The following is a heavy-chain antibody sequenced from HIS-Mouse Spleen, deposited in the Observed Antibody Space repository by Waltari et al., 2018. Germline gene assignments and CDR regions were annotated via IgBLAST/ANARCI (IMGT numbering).Heavy chain of an antibody. Sequence: QLQLQESGPGLVKPSATLSLTCTVSGGSISSRSYYWGWIGQPPRKGLEWIGSIYYSGSTYYNPSLKSRVTISVDTSKNQFSLKLSSVTAADTAVYYCAREIPYSSSWYDWYFDLWGRGTLVTVSS. J-gene: IGHJ2*01. V-gene: IGHV4-39*07. D-gene: IGHD6-13*01. CDR3: AREIPYSSSWYDWYFDL. CDR1: GGSISSRSYY. CDR2: IYYSGST.